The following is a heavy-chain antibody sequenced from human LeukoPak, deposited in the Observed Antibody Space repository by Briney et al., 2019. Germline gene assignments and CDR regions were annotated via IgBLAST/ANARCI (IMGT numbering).Heavy chain of an antibody. CDR3: ARAPTYCSSTSCYLAP. J-gene: IGHJ5*02. D-gene: IGHD2-2*01. CDR2: INPSGGST. CDR1: GYTFTSYY. Sequence: ASEKVSCKASGYTFTSYYMHWVRQAPGQGLEWMGVINPSGGSTSYAQKFQGRVTMTRDTSTSTVYMDLSSLRSEDTAVYYCARAPTYCSSTSCYLAPWGQGTRVTVSS. V-gene: IGHV1-46*01.